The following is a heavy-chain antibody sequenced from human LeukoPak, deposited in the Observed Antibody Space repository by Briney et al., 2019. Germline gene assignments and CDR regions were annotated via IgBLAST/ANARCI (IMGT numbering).Heavy chain of an antibody. D-gene: IGHD2-2*01. CDR2: ISIYNGNT. V-gene: IGHV1-18*04. Sequence: ASVKVSCKGSGYNFDRYGVNWVRQAPGQGLEWVGWISIYNGNTFYAQKFEGRVSMTTDTSTNTVYMDLRSLRSDDTAVYYCARDLEHCRNIICSNSAYWGQGTLVTVSS. CDR1: GYNFDRYG. J-gene: IGHJ4*02. CDR3: ARDLEHCRNIICSNSAY.